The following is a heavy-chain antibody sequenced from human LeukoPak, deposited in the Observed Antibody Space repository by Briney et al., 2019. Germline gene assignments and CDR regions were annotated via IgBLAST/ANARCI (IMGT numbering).Heavy chain of an antibody. Sequence: ASVKVSCKAAGYSFTNYDINWVRQATGQGLEWMGWINPNSGGTNYAQKFQGRVTMTRDTSISTAYMELSRLRSDDTAVYYCAREHSNGYYFDAFDIWGQGTMVTVSS. D-gene: IGHD3-22*01. CDR3: AREHSNGYYFDAFDI. J-gene: IGHJ3*02. V-gene: IGHV1-2*02. CDR2: INPNSGGT. CDR1: GYSFTNYD.